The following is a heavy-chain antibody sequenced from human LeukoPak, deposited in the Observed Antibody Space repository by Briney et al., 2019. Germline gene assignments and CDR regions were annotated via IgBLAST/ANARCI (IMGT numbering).Heavy chain of an antibody. D-gene: IGHD3-3*01. CDR3: ARGSREISLLRFLEWLFPFDP. Sequence: SETLSLTCAVYGGSFSGYCWSWNRQPPGKGLEWIGEINHSGSTNYNPSLKSRVTISVDTSKNQFSLKLSSVTAADTAVYYCARGSREISLLRFLEWLFPFDPWGQGTLVTVSS. J-gene: IGHJ5*02. CDR1: GGSFSGYC. CDR2: INHSGST. V-gene: IGHV4-34*01.